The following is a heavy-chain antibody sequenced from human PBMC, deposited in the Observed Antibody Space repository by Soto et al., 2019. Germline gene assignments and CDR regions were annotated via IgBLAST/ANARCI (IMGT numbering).Heavy chain of an antibody. V-gene: IGHV1-69*01. CDR3: AKVRYSSPMGYYYGMDV. D-gene: IGHD6-19*01. CDR1: RVAFSKFI. Sequence: QAQLEPSGGEVKKPGSSVKVSCKASRVAFSKFIVTWVRQAPCLGLEWVGVIIPTFGPANYAQKFQGRVTITADESTSTSYMEVNNLRSEYTAVYYCAKVRYSSPMGYYYGMDVWGQGTTVTVSS. CDR2: IIPTFGPA. J-gene: IGHJ6*02.